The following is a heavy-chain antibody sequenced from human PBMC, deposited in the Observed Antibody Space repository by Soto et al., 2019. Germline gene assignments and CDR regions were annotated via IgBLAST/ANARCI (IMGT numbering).Heavy chain of an antibody. V-gene: IGHV3-48*03. CDR2: ISTSAKTI. J-gene: IGHJ5*02. Sequence: PGGSLRLSCAASGFSISNYEMNWVRQAPGKGLEWISYISTSAKTIFYAASVKGRFTISRDNSKNSLYLQMHSLRAEDTALYYCATGIYGSDAYSYPWGEGTLVTVSS. CDR3: ATGIYGSDAYSYP. D-gene: IGHD3-16*01. CDR1: GFSISNYE.